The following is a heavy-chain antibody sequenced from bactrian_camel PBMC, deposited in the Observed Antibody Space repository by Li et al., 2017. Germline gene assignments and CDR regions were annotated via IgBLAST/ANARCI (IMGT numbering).Heavy chain of an antibody. Sequence: VQLVESGGGSVQTGGSLTLSCEASGTINNNLCMGWFREAPGKVREGVATIRAGVSPYVVDSVKGRFTISQDNAKNTVYLQMNSLKPEDTAVYYCVRDRDYVLGIAILSTYEYNYWGQGTQVTVS. CDR1: GTINNNLC. J-gene: IGHJ4*01. D-gene: IGHD5*01. CDR2: IRAGVSP. V-gene: IGHV3S53*01. CDR3: VRDRDYVLGIAILSTYEYNY.